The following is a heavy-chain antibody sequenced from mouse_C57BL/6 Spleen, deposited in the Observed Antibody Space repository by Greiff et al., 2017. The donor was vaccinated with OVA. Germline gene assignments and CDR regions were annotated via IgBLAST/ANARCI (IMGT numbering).Heavy chain of an antibody. CDR2: ISYSGST. CDR3: ARDETGPFAY. V-gene: IGHV3-1*01. D-gene: IGHD4-1*01. Sequence: EVQLVESGPGMVKPSQSLSLTCTVTGYSITSGYDWHWIRHFPGNKLEWMGYISYSGSTNYNPSLKSRISITHDTSKNHFFLKLNSVTTEDTATYYCARDETGPFAYWGQGTLVTVSA. CDR1: GYSITSGYD. J-gene: IGHJ3*01.